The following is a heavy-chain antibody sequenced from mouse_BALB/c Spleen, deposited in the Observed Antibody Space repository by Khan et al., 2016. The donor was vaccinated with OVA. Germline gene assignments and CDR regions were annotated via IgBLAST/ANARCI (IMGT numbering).Heavy chain of an antibody. Sequence: EVQLQQSGPELVKPGASVKIPCKASGYTFTDYNMDWVKQSHGKSLEWIGDINPNNGYTFYNQKFKGKASLPVDTSSSTAYVELRSRTAEYTAFYYCARGVYGRRWAWFAYWGQGTLVTVSA. J-gene: IGHJ3*01. D-gene: IGHD1-1*01. V-gene: IGHV1-18*01. CDR3: ARGVYGRRWAWFAY. CDR1: GYTFTDYN. CDR2: INPNNGYT.